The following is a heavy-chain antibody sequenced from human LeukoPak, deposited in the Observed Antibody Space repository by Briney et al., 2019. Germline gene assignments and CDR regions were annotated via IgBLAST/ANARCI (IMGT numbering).Heavy chain of an antibody. J-gene: IGHJ6*03. CDR1: GFTFSSYE. Sequence: PGGSLRLSCAASGFTFSSYEMNWVRQAPGKGLEWVSSISSSSGYIYYADSVKGRFTISRDNAKNSLYLQMNSLRAEDTAVYYCARDSGSPRYYMDVWGKGTTVTISS. CDR3: ARDSGSPRYYMDV. D-gene: IGHD1-26*01. CDR2: ISSSSGYI. V-gene: IGHV3-21*01.